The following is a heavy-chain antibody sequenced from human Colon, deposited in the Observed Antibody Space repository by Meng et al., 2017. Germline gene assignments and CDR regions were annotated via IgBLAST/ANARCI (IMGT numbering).Heavy chain of an antibody. CDR1: CDSISSYY. CDR3: ARDKGIVAAGARWFDP. CDR2: IHTSGST. D-gene: IGHD2-15*01. J-gene: IGHJ5*02. Sequence: QVDRRDAVPGLVKPSEALSLTCTVSCDSISSYYWSWIRQTAGKGLEWIGRIHTSGSTTYNPSLKSRVTMSVDTSKNQVSLKLTSVTAADTAVYYCARDKGIVAAGARWFDPWGQGTLVTVSS. V-gene: IGHV4-4*07.